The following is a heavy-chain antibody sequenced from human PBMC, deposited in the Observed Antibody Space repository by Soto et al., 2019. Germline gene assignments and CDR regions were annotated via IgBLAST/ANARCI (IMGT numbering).Heavy chain of an antibody. Sequence: QVQLVESGGGVVQPGRSLRLSCAASGFTFSSYAMHWVRQAPGKGLEWVAVISYDGSNKYYADSVKGRFTISRDNSKNTLYLQMNSLRAEDTAVYYCARDRSEYYDFWSGYPNWFDPWGQGTLVTVSS. CDR1: GFTFSSYA. CDR2: ISYDGSNK. CDR3: ARDRSEYYDFWSGYPNWFDP. D-gene: IGHD3-3*01. V-gene: IGHV3-30-3*01. J-gene: IGHJ5*02.